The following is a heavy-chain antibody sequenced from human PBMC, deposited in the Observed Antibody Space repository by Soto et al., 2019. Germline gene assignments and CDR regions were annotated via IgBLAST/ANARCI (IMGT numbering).Heavy chain of an antibody. D-gene: IGHD2-8*01. V-gene: IGHV3-23*01. CDR3: AKATIVLMVYASKPFGGFDY. CDR2: ISGSGGST. J-gene: IGHJ4*02. CDR1: GFTVSSYA. Sequence: RAVRLSGAASGFTVSSYAWSRVRQAPGKGLEWVSAISGSGGSTYYADSVKGRFTISRDNSKNTLYLQMNSLRAEDTAVYYCAKATIVLMVYASKPFGGFDYWGQGTLVTVSS.